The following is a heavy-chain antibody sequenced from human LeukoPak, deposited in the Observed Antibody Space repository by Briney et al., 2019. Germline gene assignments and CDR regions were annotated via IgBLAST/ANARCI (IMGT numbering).Heavy chain of an antibody. CDR1: GYSFTSYW. Sequence: GESLKISCKGSGYSFTSYWIGWVRQMPGKGLEWMGITYPGDSDTRYSPSFQSQVTISADKSISTAYLQWSSLNTSDTAIYYCARYTDHYYFDYWGQGTLVTVSS. CDR2: TYPGDSDT. J-gene: IGHJ4*02. CDR3: ARYTDHYYFDY. V-gene: IGHV5-51*01. D-gene: IGHD1-1*01.